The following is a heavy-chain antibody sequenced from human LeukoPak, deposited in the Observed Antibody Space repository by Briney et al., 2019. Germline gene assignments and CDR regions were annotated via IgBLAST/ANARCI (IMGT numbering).Heavy chain of an antibody. CDR2: ISYDGSSGSKQ. CDR3: AREDDWNYEDY. D-gene: IGHD1-7*01. CDR1: GFTISNYA. J-gene: IGHJ4*02. Sequence: GGSLRLSCAASGFTISNYAVHWVRQAPGKGLEWVAVISYDGSSGSKQYYADSVKGRFTISRDNAKNSLYLQMNSLRAEDTAIYYCAREDDWNYEDYWGQGTLVTVSS. V-gene: IGHV3-30-3*01.